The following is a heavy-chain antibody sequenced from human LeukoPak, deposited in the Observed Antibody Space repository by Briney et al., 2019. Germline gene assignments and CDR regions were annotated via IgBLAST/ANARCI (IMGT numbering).Heavy chain of an antibody. D-gene: IGHD4-11*01. CDR3: ARHSPSKVGAFDI. Sequence: SETLSLICTVSGGYYWSWIRQSPGKGLEWIGYMFYSGNTNYNPSLKSRVSISIDTSKNQFSLKLSSVIAADTAVYYCARHSPSKVGAFDIWGQGTMVTVSS. J-gene: IGHJ3*02. CDR1: GGYY. CDR2: MFYSGNT. V-gene: IGHV4-59*08.